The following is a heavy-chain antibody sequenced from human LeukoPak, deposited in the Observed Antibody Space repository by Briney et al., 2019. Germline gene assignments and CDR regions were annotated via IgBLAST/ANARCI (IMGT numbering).Heavy chain of an antibody. CDR1: GYTFTSYY. J-gene: IGHJ4*02. CDR3: ARDFRPVVGAPGTFDY. Sequence: GASVKVSCMASGYTFTSYYMHWVRQAPGQGLEWMGIINPSGGSTSYAQKFQGRVTMTRDMSTSTVYMELSSLTAEDTAVYYCARDFRPVVGAPGTFDYWGQGTLVTVSS. V-gene: IGHV1-46*01. D-gene: IGHD6-13*01. CDR2: INPSGGST.